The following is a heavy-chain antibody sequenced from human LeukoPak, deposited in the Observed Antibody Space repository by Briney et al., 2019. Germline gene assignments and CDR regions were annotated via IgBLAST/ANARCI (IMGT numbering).Heavy chain of an antibody. Sequence: PGGSLRLSCAASGFTFSGHWMSWVRQAPRKGLEWVANINQGGSDKYYVDSVKGRFTISRDNANSSLYLQMNSLRGEDTAVYYCTRDRSRAEDDWGQGALVTVSS. CDR3: TRDRSRAEDD. V-gene: IGHV3-7*01. J-gene: IGHJ4*02. D-gene: IGHD1-14*01. CDR1: GFTFSGHW. CDR2: INQGGSDK.